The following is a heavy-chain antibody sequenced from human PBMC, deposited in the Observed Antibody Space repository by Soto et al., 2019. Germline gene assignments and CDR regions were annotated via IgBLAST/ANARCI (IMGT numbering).Heavy chain of an antibody. CDR1: GGSISSYY. CDR2: IYYSGST. Sequence: PSETLSLTCTVSGGSISSYYWSWIRQPPGKGLEWIGYIYYSGSTNYNPSLKSRVTISVDTSKNQFSLKLSSVTAADTAVYYCARVGDDSGGGGADYGGQGTLVTVSS. D-gene: IGHD3-16*01. CDR3: ARVGDDSGGGGADY. J-gene: IGHJ4*02. V-gene: IGHV4-59*01.